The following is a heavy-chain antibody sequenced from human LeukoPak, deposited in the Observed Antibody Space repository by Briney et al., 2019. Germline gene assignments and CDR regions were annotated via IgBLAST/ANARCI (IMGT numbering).Heavy chain of an antibody. CDR2: THYTSKWNN. D-gene: IGHD5-24*01. CDR3: ARVYGVEMATYFDL. J-gene: IGHJ2*01. V-gene: IGHV6-1*01. CDR1: GDSVSRNSAA. Sequence: SQTLSLTCAISGDSVSRNSAAWNWIRQSPSRGLEWLGRTHYTSKWNNDYAVSVKSRITINPDTSKNQFSLHLNSVTPEDTAVYYCARVYGVEMATYFDLWGRGTLVTVSS.